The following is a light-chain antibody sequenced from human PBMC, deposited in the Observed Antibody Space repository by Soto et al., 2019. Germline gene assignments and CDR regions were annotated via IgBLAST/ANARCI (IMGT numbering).Light chain of an antibody. CDR1: QDITNW. V-gene: IGKV1-12*01. Sequence: DIQMTQSPSSVSASVGDRVIITCRASQDITNWSAWYQQKPGKAPKLLIDAASTLQTGVPSRFSVSGSVTEFTLTINNLQPEDCATYYYQQANSFPAFTFGPGTKVD. J-gene: IGKJ3*01. CDR3: QQANSFPAFT. CDR2: AAS.